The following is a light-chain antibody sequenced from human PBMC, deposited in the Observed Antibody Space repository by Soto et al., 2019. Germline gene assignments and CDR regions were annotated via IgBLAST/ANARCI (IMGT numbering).Light chain of an antibody. CDR1: QSNSNN. J-gene: IGKJ2*01. Sequence: EIVMTQSPVTLSVSPGEGATLSCRASQSNSNNLAWFQQKPGQTPRLIISGASIRATGVPARFSGSGSGTDFSLTISSLQSEDFAVYYCLQSDNWPFTFAQRTKLEI. CDR3: LQSDNWPFT. CDR2: GAS. V-gene: IGKV3D-15*01.